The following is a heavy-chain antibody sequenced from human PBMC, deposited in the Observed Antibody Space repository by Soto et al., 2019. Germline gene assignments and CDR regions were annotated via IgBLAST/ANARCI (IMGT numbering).Heavy chain of an antibody. V-gene: IGHV4-59*08. D-gene: IGHD6-13*01. J-gene: IGHJ6*03. CDR2: IYYSGST. Sequence: SETLSLTCTVSGGSISSYYWSWIRQPPGKGLEWIGYIYYSGSTNYNPSLKSRVTISVDTSKNQFSLKLSSVTAADTAVYYCARHLESVEYSSSWDDSYYYYSYTDVWGKGTTVTVSS. CDR1: GGSISSYY. CDR3: ARHLESVEYSSSWDDSYYYYSYTDV.